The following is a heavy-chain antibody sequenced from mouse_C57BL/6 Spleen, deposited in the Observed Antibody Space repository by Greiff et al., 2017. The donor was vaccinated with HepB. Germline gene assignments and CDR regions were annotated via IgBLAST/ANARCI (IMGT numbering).Heavy chain of an antibody. CDR2: IDPSDSYT. CDR1: GYTFTSYW. CDR3: ARNYYYGSSEAWFAY. J-gene: IGHJ3*01. D-gene: IGHD1-1*01. V-gene: IGHV1-50*01. Sequence: QVQLQQPGAELVKPGASVKLSCKASGYTFTSYWMQWVKQRPGQGLEWIGEIDPSDSYTNYNQKFKGKATLTVDTSSSTAYMQLSSLTSEDSAVYYCARNYYYGSSEAWFAYWGQGTLVTVSA.